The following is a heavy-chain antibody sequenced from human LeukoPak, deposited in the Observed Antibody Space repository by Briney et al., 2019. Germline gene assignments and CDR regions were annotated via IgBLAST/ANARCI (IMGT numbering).Heavy chain of an antibody. Sequence: GGSLRLSCAASGFTFSDHYMDWVRQAPGKGLEWVRRTRDKANSYTTEYAASVKGRFTISRDASKTSLYPQMNSLKTEDTAVYYCARGDGYDRRSFDYWGQGTLVTVSS. CDR1: GFTFSDHY. J-gene: IGHJ4*02. CDR2: TRDKANSYTT. CDR3: ARGDGYDRRSFDY. V-gene: IGHV3-72*01. D-gene: IGHD5-12*01.